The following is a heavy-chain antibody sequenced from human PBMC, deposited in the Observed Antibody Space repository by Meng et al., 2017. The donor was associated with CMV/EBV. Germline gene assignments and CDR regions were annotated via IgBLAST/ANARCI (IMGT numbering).Heavy chain of an antibody. V-gene: IGHV3-74*01. CDR1: GFTFSSYW. D-gene: IGHD3-3*01. Sequence: GSLRLSCAASGFTFSSYWMHWVRQAPGKGLVWVSRINSDGSSTSYADSVKGRFTISRDNAKNTLYLQMNSLRAEDTAVYYCARDNDFWSGYYRYYYYYYGMDVWGQGTTVTVSS. J-gene: IGHJ6*02. CDR3: ARDNDFWSGYYRYYYYYYGMDV. CDR2: INSDGSST.